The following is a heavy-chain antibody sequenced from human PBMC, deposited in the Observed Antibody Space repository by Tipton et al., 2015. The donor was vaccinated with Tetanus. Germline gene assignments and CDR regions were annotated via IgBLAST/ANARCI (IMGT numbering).Heavy chain of an antibody. CDR3: ARDVWRYYDSSGYQDHDAFDI. CDR2: IYTSGGT. D-gene: IGHD3-22*01. Sequence: TLSLTCTVSGGSISTYYWSWIRQPAGKGLEWIGRIYTSGGTNYNPSLKRRVTMSVDTSNNQFSLKLSSVTAADTAVYYCARDVWRYYDSSGYQDHDAFDIWGQGTMVTVSS. CDR1: GGSISTYY. V-gene: IGHV4-4*07. J-gene: IGHJ3*02.